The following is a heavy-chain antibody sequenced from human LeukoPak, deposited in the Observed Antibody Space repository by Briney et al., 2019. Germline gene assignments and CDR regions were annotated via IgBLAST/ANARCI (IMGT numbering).Heavy chain of an antibody. V-gene: IGHV1-18*01. J-gene: IGHJ4*02. CDR3: ARDEEYGMFVNVDY. CDR1: GYSFVLYG. CDR2: ISTYNGNT. D-gene: IGHD3-10*02. Sequence: ASVTVSCTASGYSFVLYGISWVRHAPGQGPELMGWISTYNGNTKYAEKFQGRVTMTTDTPTSTAYMELRSLRSDDTAVYCCARDEEYGMFVNVDYWGQGTLVTVSS.